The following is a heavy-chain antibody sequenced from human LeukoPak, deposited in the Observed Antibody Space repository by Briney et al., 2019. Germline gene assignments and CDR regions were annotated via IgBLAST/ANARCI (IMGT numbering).Heavy chain of an antibody. CDR2: IDHSGST. V-gene: IGHV4-34*01. CDR1: GGSFSGYY. D-gene: IGHD6-13*01. Sequence: SETLSLTCAVYGGSFSGYYWSWIRQPPGKGLEWIGEIDHSGSTNYNPSLKSRVTISVDTSKNQFSLKVSSVSAADTAVYYCARAYSSSWYWNWFDPWGQGTLVTVSS. CDR3: ARAYSSSWYWNWFDP. J-gene: IGHJ5*02.